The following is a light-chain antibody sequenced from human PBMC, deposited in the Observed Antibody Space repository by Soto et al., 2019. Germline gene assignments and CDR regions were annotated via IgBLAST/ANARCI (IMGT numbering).Light chain of an antibody. V-gene: IGLV2-8*01. CDR2: DVN. CDR3: SSYAGSNNIYV. J-gene: IGLJ1*01. Sequence: QSALTQPPSASGSPGQSVTISCTGTSSDVGGYSSVSWYQQHPGKAPKLMIYDVNNRPSGVPDRFSGSKSGNTASLTVSGLHAEDEADYYSSSYAGSNNIYVFGSGTKLTVL. CDR1: SSDVGGYSS.